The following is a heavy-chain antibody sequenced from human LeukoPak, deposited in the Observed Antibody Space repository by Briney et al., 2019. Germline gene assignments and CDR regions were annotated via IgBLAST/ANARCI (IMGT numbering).Heavy chain of an antibody. Sequence: GRSLRLSCAASGFTFSSYGMHWVRQAPGKGLEWGAVIWYDGSNKYYADSVKGRFTIPRDNSKNTLYLQMNSLRAEDTAVYYCARTSYSSSSHFDYWGQGTLVTVSS. CDR2: IWYDGSNK. CDR3: ARTSYSSSSHFDY. J-gene: IGHJ4*02. D-gene: IGHD6-6*01. V-gene: IGHV3-33*01. CDR1: GFTFSSYG.